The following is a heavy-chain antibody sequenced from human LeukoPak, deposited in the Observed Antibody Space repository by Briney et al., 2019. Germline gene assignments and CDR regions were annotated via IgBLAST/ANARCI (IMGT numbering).Heavy chain of an antibody. J-gene: IGHJ4*02. CDR2: ISSSSSTI. V-gene: IGHV3-48*02. CDR3: ARQESGSYHY. Sequence: GGSLRLSCAASGFTLSSYSMNWVRQAPGKGLEWVSYISSSSSTISYAESVKGRFTISRDNAKNSLYVQMNSLRDEDTAVYYCARQESGSYHYWGQGTLVTVSS. CDR1: GFTLSSYS. D-gene: IGHD1-26*01.